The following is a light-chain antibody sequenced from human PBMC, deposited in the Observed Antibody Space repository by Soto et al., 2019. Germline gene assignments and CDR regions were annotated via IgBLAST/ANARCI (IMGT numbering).Light chain of an antibody. J-gene: IGKJ2*01. Sequence: DIQMTPSPSSLSASVRDRITITCRASQSISSYLNWYQQKPGKAPKLLIYAASSLQSGVPSRFSGSGSGTDFTLTISNLQPEDFATYYCQQSYSTPYTFGQGTKVDIK. CDR1: QSISSY. V-gene: IGKV1-39*01. CDR3: QQSYSTPYT. CDR2: AAS.